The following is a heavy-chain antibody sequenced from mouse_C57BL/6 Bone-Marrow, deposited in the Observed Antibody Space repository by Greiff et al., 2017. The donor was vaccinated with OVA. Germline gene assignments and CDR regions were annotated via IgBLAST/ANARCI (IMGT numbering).Heavy chain of an antibody. J-gene: IGHJ2*01. V-gene: IGHV1-59*01. CDR3: ARNWVFDY. D-gene: IGHD4-1*01. Sequence: VQLQQPGAELVRPGTSVKLSCKASGYTFTSYWMHWVKQRPGQGLEWIGVIDPSDSYTNYNQKFKGKATLTVDTSSSTAYMQLSSLTSEDSAVYYCARNWVFDYWGQGTTLTVSS. CDR2: IDPSDSYT. CDR1: GYTFTSYW.